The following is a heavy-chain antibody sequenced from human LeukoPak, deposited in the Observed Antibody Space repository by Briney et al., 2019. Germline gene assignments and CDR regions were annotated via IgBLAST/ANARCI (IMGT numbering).Heavy chain of an antibody. D-gene: IGHD6-19*01. V-gene: IGHV1-8*01. Sequence: ASVKVSCKASGYTFTSYDINWVRQATGQGLEWMGWMNPNSGNTGYAQKFQGRVTMTRNTCISTAYMELSSLRSEDTAVYYCARGSGWYYYYGMDVWGQGTTVTVSS. CDR2: MNPNSGNT. J-gene: IGHJ6*02. CDR3: ARGSGWYYYYGMDV. CDR1: GYTFTSYD.